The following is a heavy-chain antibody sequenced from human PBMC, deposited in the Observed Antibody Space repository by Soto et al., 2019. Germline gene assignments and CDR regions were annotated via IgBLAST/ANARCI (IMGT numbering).Heavy chain of an antibody. CDR2: ISAYNGNT. Sequence: ASRECSWATAGSTITSYGISWVRQTPGQGLEWMGWISAYNGNTNYAQKLQGRVTMTTDTSTSTAYMELRSLRSDDTAVYYCARDDCSSTSCYQIFDYWGQGTLVTVA. CDR1: GSTITSYG. D-gene: IGHD2-2*01. CDR3: ARDDCSSTSCYQIFDY. J-gene: IGHJ4*02. V-gene: IGHV1-18*04.